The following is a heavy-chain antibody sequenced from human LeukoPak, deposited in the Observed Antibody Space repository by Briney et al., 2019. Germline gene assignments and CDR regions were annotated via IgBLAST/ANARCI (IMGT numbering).Heavy chain of an antibody. CDR1: GFTFSSYG. D-gene: IGHD3-22*01. Sequence: GGSLRLSCAASGFTFSSYGMHWVRQAPGKGLEWVAVISYDGSNKYYADSVKGRFTISRDNSKNTLYLQMNSLRSDDTAVYYCAREGRYYYDSSSYYPMSYWGQGTLVTVSS. CDR3: AREGRYYYDSSSYYPMSY. CDR2: ISYDGSNK. J-gene: IGHJ4*02. V-gene: IGHV3-30*03.